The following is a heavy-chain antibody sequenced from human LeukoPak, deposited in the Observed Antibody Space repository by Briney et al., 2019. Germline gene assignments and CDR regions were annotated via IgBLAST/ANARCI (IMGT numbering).Heavy chain of an antibody. Sequence: ASVKVSCKASGYTFTSYDINWVRQATGQGLEWMGWISAYNGNTNYAQKLQGRVTMTTDTSTSTAYMELRSLRSDDTAVYYCARDRPVWYSSGWGFDYWGQGTLVTVSS. CDR1: GYTFTSYD. J-gene: IGHJ4*02. CDR3: ARDRPVWYSSGWGFDY. D-gene: IGHD6-19*01. V-gene: IGHV1-18*01. CDR2: ISAYNGNT.